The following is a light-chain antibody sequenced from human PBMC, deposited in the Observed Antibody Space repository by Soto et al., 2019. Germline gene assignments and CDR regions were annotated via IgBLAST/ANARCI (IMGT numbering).Light chain of an antibody. CDR1: QSISSW. Sequence: DIQMTQSPSTLSASVGDRVTITCRASQSISSWLAWYQQKPGKAPKLLIYKASSLESGVPSRFSGSGAGTEFTITISSLQPDDVAYYYCQQYNSYSNTFGQGTKLEIK. V-gene: IGKV1-5*03. J-gene: IGKJ2*01. CDR2: KAS. CDR3: QQYNSYSNT.